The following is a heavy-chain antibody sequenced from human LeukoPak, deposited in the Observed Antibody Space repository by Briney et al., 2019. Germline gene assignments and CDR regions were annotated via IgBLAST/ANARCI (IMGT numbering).Heavy chain of an antibody. J-gene: IGHJ6*02. V-gene: IGHV3-74*01. D-gene: IGHD2-8*01. CDR2: ISPTGSTT. Sequence: GGSLRLSCTASGFSFSGHWMHWARQLPGKGLVWVSRISPTGSTTSYADSVKGRFTISRDNAKNSLYLQMNSLRAEDTAVYYCAREDYCTNGVCYYGDYYYYGMDVWGQGTTVTVSS. CDR3: AREDYCTNGVCYYGDYYYYGMDV. CDR1: GFSFSGHW.